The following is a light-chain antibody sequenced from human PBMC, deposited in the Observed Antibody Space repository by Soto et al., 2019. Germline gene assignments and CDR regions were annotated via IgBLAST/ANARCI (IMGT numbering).Light chain of an antibody. Sequence: QSVLTQPASVSGSPGQSITISCTGTSSDVGGYNYVSWYQQHPGKAPQLMIYDVGNRPSGVSNRFSGSKSGNTASLTISGLQAEDEADYYCSSYRSSSTPCYVFGTGTRPPS. J-gene: IGLJ1*01. V-gene: IGLV2-14*01. CDR2: DVG. CDR3: SSYRSSSTPCYV. CDR1: SSDVGGYNY.